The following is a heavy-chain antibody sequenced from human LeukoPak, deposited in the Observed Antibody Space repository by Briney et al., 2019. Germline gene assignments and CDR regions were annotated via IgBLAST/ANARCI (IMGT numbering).Heavy chain of an antibody. D-gene: IGHD2-2*01. CDR1: GGSINNYY. Sequence: SETLSLTCTVSGGSINNYYWSWIRQPAGKGLEWIGRFHTSGTTNYNPSLKSRVTISVDTSKNQFSLKLSSVTAADTAVYYCARLGYCSSTSCSDYYYYYYMDVWGKGTTVTVSS. J-gene: IGHJ6*03. CDR3: ARLGYCSSTSCSDYYYYYYMDV. CDR2: FHTSGTT. V-gene: IGHV4-4*07.